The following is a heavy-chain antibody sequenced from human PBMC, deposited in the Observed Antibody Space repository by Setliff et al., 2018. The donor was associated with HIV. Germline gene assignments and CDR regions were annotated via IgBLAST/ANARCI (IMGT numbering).Heavy chain of an antibody. CDR1: GDFISSTDSY. J-gene: IGHJ4*02. CDR3: ARHSGLGGYYSPFDY. D-gene: IGHD3-22*01. V-gene: IGHV4-39*01. CDR2: VYYAGGS. Sequence: PSETLSLTCIVSGDFISSTDSYWGWIRQPPGKGLEWIGSVYYAGGSYYNPSLKSRVTISVDTSKNQFSLKLSSVTAADTTVYYCARHSGLGGYYSPFDYWGPGTLVTVSS.